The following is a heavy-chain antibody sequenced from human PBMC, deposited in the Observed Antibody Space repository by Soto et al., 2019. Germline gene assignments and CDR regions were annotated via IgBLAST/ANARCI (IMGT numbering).Heavy chain of an antibody. CDR3: ARGRPSRYGDYVAL. V-gene: IGHV4-59*08. CDR2: IYYSGST. Sequence: PSETLSLTCTVSGGSISSYYWSWIRQPPGKGLEWIGYIYYSGSTYYNPSLKSRVTISVDTSKNQFSLKLSSVTAADTAVYYCARGRPSRYGDYVALWGQGTLVTVSS. CDR1: GGSISSYY. D-gene: IGHD4-17*01. J-gene: IGHJ4*02.